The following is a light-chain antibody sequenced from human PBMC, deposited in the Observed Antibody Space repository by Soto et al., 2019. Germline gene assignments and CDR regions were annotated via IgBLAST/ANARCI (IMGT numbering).Light chain of an antibody. J-gene: IGKJ1*01. CDR1: QSINSW. V-gene: IGKV1-5*01. CDR2: DAS. Sequence: DIKMTQSPSTLSASVGDRVTITCRASQSINSWLAWYQQKPGKAPKLLIYDASNLESGVPSRFSGSGSGTEFTLTISSLQPVDFATYYCQQYNSFWTFGQGTKVDIK. CDR3: QQYNSFWT.